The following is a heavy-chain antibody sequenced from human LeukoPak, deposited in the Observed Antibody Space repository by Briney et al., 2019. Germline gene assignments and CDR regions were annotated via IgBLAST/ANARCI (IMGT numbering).Heavy chain of an antibody. Sequence: PGGSLRLSCAASGFTFSSYAMSWVRQAPGGGLEWLSAISGRGFSTHYAASVKGRFIISRDNSKTTLFVQMNSLREDDTALYYCAKDIEVAITGHYFDLWGRGTLVAVSS. CDR1: GFTFSSYA. D-gene: IGHD3-22*01. J-gene: IGHJ2*01. V-gene: IGHV3-23*01. CDR3: AKDIEVAITGHYFDL. CDR2: ISGRGFST.